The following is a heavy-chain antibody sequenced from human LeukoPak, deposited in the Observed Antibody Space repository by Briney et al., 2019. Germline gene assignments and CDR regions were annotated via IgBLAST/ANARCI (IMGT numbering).Heavy chain of an antibody. V-gene: IGHV4-39*01. CDR2: IYYSGST. CDR3: ASRYSSSWYEGYLDY. D-gene: IGHD6-13*01. CDR1: GGSISSSSYS. Sequence: SETLSLTCTVSGGSISSSSYSWGWIRQPPGKGLEWIGSIYYSGSTYYNPSLKSRVTISVDTSKNQFSLKLSSVTAADTAVYYCASRYSSSWYEGYLDYWGQGTLVTVSS. J-gene: IGHJ4*02.